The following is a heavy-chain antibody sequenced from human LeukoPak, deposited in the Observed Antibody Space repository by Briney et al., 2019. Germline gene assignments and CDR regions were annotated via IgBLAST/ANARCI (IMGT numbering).Heavy chain of an antibody. CDR3: ARILLPNWFDP. Sequence: SETLSLTCAVSGGSISSGGYSWSWIRQPPGKGLEWIGYIYYSGSTNYNPSLKSRVTISVDTSKNQFSLKLSSVTAADTAVYYCARILLPNWFDPWGQGTLVTVSS. V-gene: IGHV4-61*08. CDR2: IYYSGST. D-gene: IGHD3-22*01. CDR1: GGSISSGGYS. J-gene: IGHJ5*02.